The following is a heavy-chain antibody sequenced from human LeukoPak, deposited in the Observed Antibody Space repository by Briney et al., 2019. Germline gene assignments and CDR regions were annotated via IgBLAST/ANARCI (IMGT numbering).Heavy chain of an antibody. J-gene: IGHJ4*02. Sequence: ASVKVSCKASGGTFSSYAISWVRQAPGQGLEWMGGIIPIFGTANYAQKFQGRVTITADESTSTAYMELSSLRSEDTAVYYCARDLYDSSGYRNRRDYWGQGTLVTVSS. CDR3: ARDLYDSSGYRNRRDY. CDR2: IIPIFGTA. V-gene: IGHV1-69*13. CDR1: GGTFSSYA. D-gene: IGHD3-22*01.